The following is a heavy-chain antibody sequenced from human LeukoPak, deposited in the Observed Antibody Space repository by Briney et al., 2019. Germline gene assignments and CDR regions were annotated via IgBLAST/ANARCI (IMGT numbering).Heavy chain of an antibody. J-gene: IGHJ4*02. V-gene: IGHV4-38-2*02. CDR3: ARGEYTGPPPVGGYNY. CDR2: IYHSGST. CDR1: NYSISGGYY. Sequence: SETLSLTCTVSNYSISGGYYWGWIRQPPGKGLEWIGSIYHSGSTYDNPSLKSRVTMSVDTSKNQYYLKLSSVTAADTAVYYCARGEYTGPPPVGGYNYWGQGTLVTVSS. D-gene: IGHD5-24*01.